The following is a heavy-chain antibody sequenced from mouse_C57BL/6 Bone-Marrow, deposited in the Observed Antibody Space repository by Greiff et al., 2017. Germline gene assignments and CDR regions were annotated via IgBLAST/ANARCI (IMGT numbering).Heavy chain of an antibody. J-gene: IGHJ3*01. Sequence: QVQLQQSGPELVKPGASVKISCKASGYAFSSSWMNWVKQRPGKGLEWIGRIYPGDGDTNYNGNFKGKATLTADKSYSTASMQLSSLTSEDSAVYFCARRNLYYDYGFAYWGQGTLVTVSA. CDR1: GYAFSSSW. CDR3: ARRNLYYDYGFAY. V-gene: IGHV1-82*01. CDR2: IYPGDGDT. D-gene: IGHD2-4*01.